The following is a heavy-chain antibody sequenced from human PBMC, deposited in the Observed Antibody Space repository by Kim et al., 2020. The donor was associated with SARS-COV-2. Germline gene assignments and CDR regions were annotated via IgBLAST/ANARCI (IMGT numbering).Heavy chain of an antibody. D-gene: IGHD3-16*01. CDR3: ARDGYWGVGGFDY. V-gene: IGHV3-53*01. CDR1: GFTVSSNY. CDR2: IYSGGST. J-gene: IGHJ4*02. Sequence: GGSLRLSCAASGFTVSSNYMSWVRQAPGKGLEWVSVIYSGGSTYYADSVKGRFTISRDNSKNTLYLQMNSLRAEDTAVYYCARDGYWGVGGFDYWGQGTLVTVSS.